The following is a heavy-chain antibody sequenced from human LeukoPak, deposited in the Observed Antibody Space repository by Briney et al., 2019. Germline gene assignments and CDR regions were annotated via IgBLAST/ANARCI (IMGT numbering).Heavy chain of an antibody. CDR1: GYTFTSYY. D-gene: IGHD3-10*01. CDR3: ARRGLDY. Sequence: ASVKVSCKASGYTFTSYYMHWVRQAPGQGLEWMGIINPSGGSTSYAQKFQGRVTMTTDTSTNTAYMELRSLRSDDTAVYYCARRGLDYWGQGTLVTVSS. CDR2: INPSGGST. J-gene: IGHJ4*02. V-gene: IGHV1-46*01.